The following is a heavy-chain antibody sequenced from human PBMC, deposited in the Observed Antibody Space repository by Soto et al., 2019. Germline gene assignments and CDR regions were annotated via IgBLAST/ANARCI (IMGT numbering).Heavy chain of an antibody. J-gene: IGHJ4*02. D-gene: IGHD5-12*01. V-gene: IGHV3-53*01. Sequence: EVQLVESGGGLIQPGGSLRLSCVVSGFTVSSSNYMSWVRHAPGKGLEWVSVIYTGGTTYYADSVKRRFTIARDNSKNTLYLQMNSLRAEDTAVYYCHGYGYWGQGTLVTVSS. CDR1: GFTVSSSNY. CDR3: HGYGY. CDR2: IYTGGTT.